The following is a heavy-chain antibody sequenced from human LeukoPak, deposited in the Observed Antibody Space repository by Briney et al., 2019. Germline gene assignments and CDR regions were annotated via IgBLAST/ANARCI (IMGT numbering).Heavy chain of an antibody. J-gene: IGHJ5*01. CDR3: VKDDYSHNVWFRFDS. CDR1: GFPFEDYG. D-gene: IGHD5-12*01. V-gene: IGHV3-9*01. Sequence: GGSLRLSCAASGFPFEDYGMHWVQLAPGKGLEWVSGISWNSASTGYADSVKGRFTISRDNAKNSLYLQMNSLRPEDTALYFCVKDDYSHNVWFRFDSWGQGTLVSVSS. CDR2: ISWNSAST.